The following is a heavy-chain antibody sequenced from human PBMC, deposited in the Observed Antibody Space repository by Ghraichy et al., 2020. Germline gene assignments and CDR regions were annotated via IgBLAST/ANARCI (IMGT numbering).Heavy chain of an antibody. CDR2: IYYSGST. V-gene: IGHV4-39*01. CDR3: ARLSSNSYYDFWSGYPPDYGMDV. D-gene: IGHD3-3*01. CDR1: GGSISSSSYY. J-gene: IGHJ6*02. Sequence: SETLSLTCTVSGGSISSSSYYWGWIRQPPGKGLEWIGSIYYSGSTYYNPSLKSRVTISVDTSKNQFSLKLSSVTAADTAVYYCARLSSNSYYDFWSGYPPDYGMDVWGQGTTVTVSS.